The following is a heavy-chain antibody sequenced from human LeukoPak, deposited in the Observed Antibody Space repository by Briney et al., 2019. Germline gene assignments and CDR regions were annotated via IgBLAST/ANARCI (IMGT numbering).Heavy chain of an antibody. CDR2: IYPVDFDT. D-gene: IGHD1-14*01. Sequence: RLSRQISSRAPRFSFTTYWIGWGGPRPGNGLAWIGLIYPVDFDTRYSPSFQGQGTVSADKSINTAYLQWSSLKASGAAMYYCARKGDNRPAFDIWGQGTMVTVSS. V-gene: IGHV5-51*01. J-gene: IGHJ3*02. CDR1: RFSFTTYW. CDR3: ARKGDNRPAFDI.